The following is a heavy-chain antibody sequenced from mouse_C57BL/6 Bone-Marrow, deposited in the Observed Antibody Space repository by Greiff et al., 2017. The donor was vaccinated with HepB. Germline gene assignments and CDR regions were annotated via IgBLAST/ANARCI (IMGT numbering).Heavy chain of an antibody. V-gene: IGHV5-4*01. D-gene: IGHD2-4*01. CDR2: ISDGGSYT. CDR3: ARDDYDVYWYFDV. J-gene: IGHJ1*03. CDR1: GFTFSSYA. Sequence: EVQVVESGGGLVKPGGSLKLSCAASGFTFSSYAMSWVRQTPEKRLEWVATISDGGSYTYYPDNVKGRFTISRDNAKNNLYLQMSHLKSEDTAMYYCARDDYDVYWYFDVWGTGTTVTVSS.